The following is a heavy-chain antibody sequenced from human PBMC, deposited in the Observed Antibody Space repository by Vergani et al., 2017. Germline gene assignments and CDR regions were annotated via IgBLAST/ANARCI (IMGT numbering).Heavy chain of an antibody. J-gene: IGHJ3*02. D-gene: IGHD2-2*01. V-gene: IGHV3-23*01. CDR3: AKDRNRYCSSTSCYDAFDI. CDR1: GFTFSACP. CDR2: ISARYPST. Sequence: EVQLLQSGGGVIQPGGSVRLSCAASGFTFSACPMTWVRQAPGKGLEWVSAISARYPSTYYADSVKGRFTISRDNSKNMLYLQMNSLRAEDTAVYYCAKDRNRYCSSTSCYDAFDIWGQGTMVTVSS.